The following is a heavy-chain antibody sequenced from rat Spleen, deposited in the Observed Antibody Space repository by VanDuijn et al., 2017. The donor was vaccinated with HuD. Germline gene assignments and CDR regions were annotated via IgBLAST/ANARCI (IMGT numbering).Heavy chain of an antibody. J-gene: IGHJ2*01. D-gene: IGHD1-2*01. CDR2: IWGDGST. Sequence: QVQLRESGPGLVQPSQTLSLTCTVSGFSLISYAVNWVRQPPGKGLEWMGGIWGDGSTSYNSALKSRLSISWDTAKSQVFLEVNSLQAEDTAIYFCARADVAAISTDGIWGQGIMVTVSS. CDR1: GFSLISYA. V-gene: IGHV2-15*01. CDR3: ARADVAAISTDGI.